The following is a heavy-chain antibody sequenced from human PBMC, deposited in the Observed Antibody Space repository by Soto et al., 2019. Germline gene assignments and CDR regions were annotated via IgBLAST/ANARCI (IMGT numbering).Heavy chain of an antibody. CDR3: ARDPAYCRGDCLDAFDI. Sequence: QVQLQESGPGLVKPSETQSLTCTVSGGSISSYYWSWIRQPAGKGLEWIGRIYTSGSTNYNPSLKSRVTMSVDTSKNLFSLKLSSVTAADTAVYYCARDPAYCRGDCLDAFDIWGQGTMVTVSS. V-gene: IGHV4-4*07. J-gene: IGHJ3*02. CDR1: GGSISSYY. CDR2: IYTSGST. D-gene: IGHD2-21*02.